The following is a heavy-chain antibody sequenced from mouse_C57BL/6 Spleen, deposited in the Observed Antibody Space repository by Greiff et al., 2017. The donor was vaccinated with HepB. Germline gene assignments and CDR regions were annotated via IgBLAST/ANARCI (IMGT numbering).Heavy chain of an antibody. CDR1: GFTFSDFY. V-gene: IGHV7-1*01. Sequence: EVNVVESGGGLVQSGRSLRLSCATSGFTFSDFYMEWVRQAPGKGLEWIAASRNKANDYTTEYSASVKGRFIVSRDTSQSILYLQMNALRAEDTAIYYCAREPSYYYGFDYWGQGTTLTVSS. CDR2: SRNKANDYTT. CDR3: AREPSYYYGFDY. D-gene: IGHD1-1*01. J-gene: IGHJ2*01.